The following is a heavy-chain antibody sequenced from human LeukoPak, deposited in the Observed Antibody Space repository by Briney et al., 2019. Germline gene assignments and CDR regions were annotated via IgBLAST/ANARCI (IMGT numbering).Heavy chain of an antibody. J-gene: IGHJ6*02. CDR3: TSHGDYYYYYYGVDV. V-gene: IGHV3-7*03. CDR1: GFTFSSYW. D-gene: IGHD4-17*01. Sequence: PGGSLRLSCAASGFTFSSYWMYWVRQAPGKGLEWVAMIKQDGSETYYVDSVKGRFTISRDNSKNTLYLQMNSLRAEDTALYYCTSHGDYYYYYYGVDVWGQGTTVTVSS. CDR2: IKQDGSET.